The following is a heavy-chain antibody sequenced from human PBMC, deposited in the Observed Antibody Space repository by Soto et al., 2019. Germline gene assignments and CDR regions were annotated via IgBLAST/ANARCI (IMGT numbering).Heavy chain of an antibody. CDR2: INAGNRNT. D-gene: IGHD3-10*01. CDR3: ARASGAGWSRTDYAMGV. J-gene: IGHJ6*02. V-gene: IGHV1-3*01. Sequence: GASVKVSCKASGYSFNSYALHWVRQAPGQRLEWMARINAGNRNTKYSQRFQGRVTVTRDTSANTTYMELSNLRSEDTAVYYCARASGAGWSRTDYAMGVWGQGTTVTVSS. CDR1: GYSFNSYA.